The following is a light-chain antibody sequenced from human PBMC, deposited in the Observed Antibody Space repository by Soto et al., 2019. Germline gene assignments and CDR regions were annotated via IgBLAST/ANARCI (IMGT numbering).Light chain of an antibody. Sequence: QSVLTQPASVSGSPGQSLTISCTGTSSDIGGHHSVSWYQQHRGKAPKLLIYEVSYRASGVSDRFSGSKSGNTASLTISGLQAEDEADYSCSSYNSTSYYVFGTGTKVTVL. V-gene: IGLV2-14*01. J-gene: IGLJ1*01. CDR2: EVS. CDR1: SSDIGGHHS. CDR3: SSYNSTSYYV.